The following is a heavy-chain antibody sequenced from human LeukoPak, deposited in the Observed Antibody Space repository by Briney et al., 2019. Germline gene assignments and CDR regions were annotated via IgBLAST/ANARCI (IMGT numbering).Heavy chain of an antibody. CDR3: AKIGLSSGWADYYYYYMDV. Sequence: GGSLRLSCAASGFTFSSYWMSWVRQAPGKGLEWVANIKQDGSEKYYVDSVKGRFTISRDNAKNSLYLQMNSLRAEDTAVYYCAKIGLSSGWADYYYYYMDVWGKGTTVTISS. CDR2: IKQDGSEK. CDR1: GFTFSSYW. J-gene: IGHJ6*03. D-gene: IGHD6-19*01. V-gene: IGHV3-7*01.